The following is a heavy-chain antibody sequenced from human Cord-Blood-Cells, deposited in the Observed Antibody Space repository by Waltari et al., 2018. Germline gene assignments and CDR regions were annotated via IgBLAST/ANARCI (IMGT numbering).Heavy chain of an antibody. V-gene: IGHV3-23*01. CDR2: IRGSGGST. CDR3: AKGGGELLPVGY. CDR1: GFTFSSYA. J-gene: IGHJ4*02. D-gene: IGHD1-26*01. Sequence: EVQLLESGGGLVQPGGSLRLSCAASGFTFSSYALSWLRQARGKGLEWVSAIRGSGGSTYYADSVKGRFNISRDNSKNTLYLQMNSLRAEDTAVYYWAKGGGELLPVGYWGQGTLVTVSS.